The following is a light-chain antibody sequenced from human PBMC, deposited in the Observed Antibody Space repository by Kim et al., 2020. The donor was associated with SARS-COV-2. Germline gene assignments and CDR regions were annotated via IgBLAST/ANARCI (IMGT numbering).Light chain of an antibody. CDR3: SSYAGSNTLV. J-gene: IGLJ2*01. Sequence: GQSATISCTGTSSDVGGYNFVSWYQQHPGKAPKLMIYEVSKRPSGVPDRFSGSKSGNTASLTVSGLRAVDESDYYCSSYAGSNTLVFGGGTKVTVL. CDR1: SSDVGGYNF. V-gene: IGLV2-8*01. CDR2: EVS.